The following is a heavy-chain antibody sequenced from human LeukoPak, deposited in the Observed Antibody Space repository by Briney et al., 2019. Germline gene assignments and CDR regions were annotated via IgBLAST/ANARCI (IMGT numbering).Heavy chain of an antibody. CDR1: GFTFSSYA. J-gene: IGHJ4*02. Sequence: GGSLRLSCAASGFTFSSYAMSWVRQAPGKGLEWVSAISDSGGSTYDADSVKGRFTISRDNSKNTLYLQMDSLRAEDTAVYYCAKDTSIGRYCTNGVCSPFDYWGQGTLVTVSS. CDR3: AKDTSIGRYCTNGVCSPFDY. V-gene: IGHV3-23*01. CDR2: ISDSGGST. D-gene: IGHD2-8*01.